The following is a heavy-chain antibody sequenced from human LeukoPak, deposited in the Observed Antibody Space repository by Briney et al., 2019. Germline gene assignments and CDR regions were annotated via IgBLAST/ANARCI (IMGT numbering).Heavy chain of an antibody. CDR2: ISPSGGST. J-gene: IGHJ3*02. Sequence: ASVKVSCKAFGYTFTSNYMHWVRQAPGQGPEWMGVISPSGGSTTYAQKFQGRVTMTRNTSIRTAYMELSSLKFEDTALYFCARGQTGSFADAFDIWGQGTMVTVSS. V-gene: IGHV1-46*01. CDR3: ARGQTGSFADAFDI. CDR1: GYTFTSNY. D-gene: IGHD1-26*01.